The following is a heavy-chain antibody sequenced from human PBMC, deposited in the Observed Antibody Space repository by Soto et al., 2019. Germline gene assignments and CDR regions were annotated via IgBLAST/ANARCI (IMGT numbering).Heavy chain of an antibody. CDR3: ARDGQAYTFDI. CDR1: GGSISSSSYY. CDR2: IYYSGNT. V-gene: IGHV4-39*02. J-gene: IGHJ3*02. D-gene: IGHD1-20*01. Sequence: SETLSLTCTVSGGSISSSSYYWGWIRQPPGKGLEWIGSIYYSGNTYYNPSLKSRVTISVDTSKNQFSLKLSSVTAADTAFYYCARDGQAYTFDIWGQGTMVTVSS.